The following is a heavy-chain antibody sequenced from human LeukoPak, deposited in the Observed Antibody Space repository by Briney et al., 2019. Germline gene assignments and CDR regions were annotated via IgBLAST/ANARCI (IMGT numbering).Heavy chain of an antibody. CDR3: ASSAWQLVCDY. CDR2: INPSGGST. Sequence: ASVKVSCKASGYTLTGYYMHWVRQAPGQGLEWMGIINPSGGSTSYAQKFQGRVTMTRDMSTSTVYMELSSLRSEDTAVYYCASSAWQLVCDYWGQGTLVTVSS. J-gene: IGHJ4*02. CDR1: GYTLTGYY. V-gene: IGHV1-46*01. D-gene: IGHD6-6*01.